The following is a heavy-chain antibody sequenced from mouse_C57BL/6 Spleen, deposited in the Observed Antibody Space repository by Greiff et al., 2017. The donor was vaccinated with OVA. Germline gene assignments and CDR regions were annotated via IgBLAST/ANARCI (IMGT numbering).Heavy chain of an antibody. CDR2: INPGSGGT. J-gene: IGHJ4*01. Sequence: VQLQQSGAELVRPGTSVKVSCKASGYAFTNYLIVWVKQRPGQGLEWIGVINPGSGGTNYNEKFKGKATLTADKSSSTAYMQLSSLTSEDSAVYFCAGNDGYYGAMDYWGQGTSVTVSS. D-gene: IGHD2-3*01. CDR3: AGNDGYYGAMDY. V-gene: IGHV1-54*01. CDR1: GYAFTNYL.